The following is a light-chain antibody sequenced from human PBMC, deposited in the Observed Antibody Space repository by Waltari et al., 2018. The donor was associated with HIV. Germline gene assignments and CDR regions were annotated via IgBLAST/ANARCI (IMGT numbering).Light chain of an antibody. Sequence: EIVMTQSPATLSVSPGERATLSCRASQSVSSNLAWYQQKPGQAPKLRISGASTRATGIPARFSGSGSGTEFTLTISSLQSEDFAVYYCQQYNNWPPAFGQGTRLEI. J-gene: IGKJ5*01. CDR1: QSVSSN. V-gene: IGKV3-15*01. CDR3: QQYNNWPPA. CDR2: GAS.